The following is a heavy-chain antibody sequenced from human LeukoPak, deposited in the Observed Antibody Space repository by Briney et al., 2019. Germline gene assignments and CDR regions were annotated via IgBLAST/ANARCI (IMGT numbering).Heavy chain of an antibody. Sequence: AGGSLRLSCAASGFTFSSYWMHWVRQAPGKGLVWVSRINSDGSSTSYADFVKGRFTISRDNSKNTLYLQMNSLRAEDTAVYYCARGIGWLRLYYFDYWGQGTLVTVSS. V-gene: IGHV3-74*01. CDR2: INSDGSST. J-gene: IGHJ4*02. CDR1: GFTFSSYW. D-gene: IGHD5-12*01. CDR3: ARGIGWLRLYYFDY.